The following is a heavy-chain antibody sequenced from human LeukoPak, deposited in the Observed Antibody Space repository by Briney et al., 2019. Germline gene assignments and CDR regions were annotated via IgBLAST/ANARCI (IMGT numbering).Heavy chain of an antibody. CDR2: ISYSGST. CDR3: ARSGGYSGYDVDY. CDR1: GGSINTYY. J-gene: IGHJ4*02. D-gene: IGHD5-12*01. V-gene: IGHV4-59*01. Sequence: SETLSLTCTVSGGSINTYYWHWIRQPPGKGLEWIGYISYSGSTNYNPSLKSRVTTSIDKPKNQFSLNLSSVTAADTAVYYCARSGGYSGYDVDYWGQGTLVTVSS.